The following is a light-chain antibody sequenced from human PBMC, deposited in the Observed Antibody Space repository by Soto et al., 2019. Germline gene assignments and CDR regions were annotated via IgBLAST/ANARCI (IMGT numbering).Light chain of an antibody. J-gene: IGKJ1*01. CDR1: QSVSNY. Sequence: EIVLTQSPGTLSLSPGERATLSCRASQSVSNYLVWYQQKPGHAPRLLISGASSRATGIPDRFSGSGSGTKFTLTIIRLEPEDFAVYYCQQYGGSPQTFGQGTKV. V-gene: IGKV3-20*01. CDR3: QQYGGSPQT. CDR2: GAS.